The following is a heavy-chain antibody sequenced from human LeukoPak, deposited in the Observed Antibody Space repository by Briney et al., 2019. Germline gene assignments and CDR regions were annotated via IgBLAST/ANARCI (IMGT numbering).Heavy chain of an antibody. V-gene: IGHV3-11*01. CDR1: GFTFSDYY. CDR2: ISSSGRTI. D-gene: IGHD3-3*01. CDR3: ARDPKQSGPAFDI. Sequence: PGGSQRLSYAASGFTFSDYYMSWIRQAPGKGLEWDSYISSSGRTIYYADSVKVRFTISRDNAKNALYLQMNSLRAEDTAVYYSARDPKQSGPAFDIWGQGPMVTVSS. J-gene: IGHJ3*02.